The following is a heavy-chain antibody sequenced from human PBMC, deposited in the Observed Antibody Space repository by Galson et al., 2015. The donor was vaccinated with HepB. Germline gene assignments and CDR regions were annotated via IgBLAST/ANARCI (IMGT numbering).Heavy chain of an antibody. D-gene: IGHD6-13*01. Sequence: SLRLSCAASGFIFSTYAMSWVRQAPGKGLEWVSGISGSGGSPYYADSVKGRFTIASSNSKNTLYRQMNSLRAEDSALYYCAKAPGYDNSWYDVPYYFDYWGLGTLVTVSS. CDR1: GFIFSTYA. CDR2: ISGSGGSP. V-gene: IGHV3-23*01. J-gene: IGHJ4*02. CDR3: AKAPGYDNSWYDVPYYFDY.